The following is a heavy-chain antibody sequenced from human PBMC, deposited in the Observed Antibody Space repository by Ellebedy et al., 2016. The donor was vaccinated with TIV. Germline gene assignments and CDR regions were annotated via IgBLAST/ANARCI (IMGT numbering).Heavy chain of an antibody. V-gene: IGHV3-23*01. CDR2: ITGSGGST. D-gene: IGHD6-19*01. CDR1: GFTFSSHA. Sequence: PGGSLRLSCAASGFTFSSHAMSWVRQAPGKGLEWVSGITGSGGSTYYADSVKGRFTISRDNSKNTLYLQMNNLRAEDTAIYYCAKGRGGGSDSSAPRYYFDSWGLGTLVTVSS. J-gene: IGHJ4*02. CDR3: AKGRGGGSDSSAPRYYFDS.